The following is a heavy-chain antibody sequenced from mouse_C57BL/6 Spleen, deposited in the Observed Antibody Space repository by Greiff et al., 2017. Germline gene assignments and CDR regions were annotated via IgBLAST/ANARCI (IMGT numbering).Heavy chain of an antibody. CDR3: TTTVVEAY. Sequence: EVQLQQSGAELVRPGASVKLSCTASGFNIKDDYMHWVKQRPEQGLERIGWIDPENGDTEYASKFQGKATITADTSSNTAYLQLSSLTSEDTAVYYCTTTVVEAYWGQGTLVTVSA. V-gene: IGHV14-4*01. CDR2: IDPENGDT. D-gene: IGHD1-1*01. J-gene: IGHJ3*01. CDR1: GFNIKDDY.